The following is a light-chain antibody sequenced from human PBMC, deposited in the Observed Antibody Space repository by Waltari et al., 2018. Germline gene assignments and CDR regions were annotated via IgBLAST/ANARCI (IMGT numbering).Light chain of an antibody. V-gene: IGLV3-19*01. Sequence: SSGLTQEPALSVALGHTVRLTCQGDSLNTYHPNWYQQKPGQAPVLVIYGNTNRPSGIPGRFSGSWSGDTGSLTITGAQVEDEADYYCASRDNTGNPALFGGGTRLTV. CDR2: GNT. J-gene: IGLJ7*01. CDR1: SLNTYH. CDR3: ASRDNTGNPAL.